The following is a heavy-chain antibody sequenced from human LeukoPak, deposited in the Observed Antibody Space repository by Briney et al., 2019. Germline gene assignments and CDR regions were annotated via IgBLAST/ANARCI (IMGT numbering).Heavy chain of an antibody. J-gene: IGHJ6*03. D-gene: IGHD3-10*01. CDR3: ARTPYYYGSGRGYYYYMDV. V-gene: IGHV3-20*04. CDR1: GFTFSSYW. CDR2: INWNGGST. Sequence: GGSLRLSCAASGFTFSSYWMSWVRQAPGKGLEWVSGINWNGGSTGYADSVKGRFTISRDNAKNSLYLQMNSLRAEDTAVYYCARTPYYYGSGRGYYYYMDVWGKGTTVTISS.